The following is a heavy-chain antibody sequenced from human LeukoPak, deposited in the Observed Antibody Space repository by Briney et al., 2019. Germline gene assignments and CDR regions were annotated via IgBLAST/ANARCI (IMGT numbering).Heavy chain of an antibody. CDR3: AKGSGSSWDFDY. CDR1: GFTFSTYA. CDR2: ISGSGGST. J-gene: IGHJ4*02. D-gene: IGHD6-6*01. Sequence: GGSLRLSCAASGFTFSTYAMSWVRQAPGKGLEWVSAISGSGGSTYYADSVKGRFTISRDNSKNTLYLQMNRLRAEDTAVYYCAKGSGSSWDFDYWGQGTLVTVSS. V-gene: IGHV3-23*01.